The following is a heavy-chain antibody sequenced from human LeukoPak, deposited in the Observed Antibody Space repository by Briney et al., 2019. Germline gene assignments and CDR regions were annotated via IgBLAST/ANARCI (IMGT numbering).Heavy chain of an antibody. J-gene: IGHJ6*02. CDR3: ARVPITIFGVVNPYYYYGMDV. CDR2: ISSSSSHI. Sequence: PGGSLRLSCAASGFTFSSYWMSWVRQAPGKGLEWVSSISSSSSHIYYADSVKGRFTISRDNAKNSLYLQMNSLRAEDTAVYYCARVPITIFGVVNPYYYYGMDVWGQGTTVTVSS. V-gene: IGHV3-21*01. CDR1: GFTFSSYW. D-gene: IGHD3-3*01.